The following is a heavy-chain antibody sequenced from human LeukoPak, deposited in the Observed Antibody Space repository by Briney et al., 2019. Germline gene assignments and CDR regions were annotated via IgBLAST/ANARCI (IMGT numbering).Heavy chain of an antibody. J-gene: IGHJ4*02. Sequence: SETLSLTCAVYGGSFSGYYWSWIRQPPGKGLEWIGEINHSGSTNYNPSLKSRVTISVDTSKNQFSLKLSSVTAADTAVYYCATHGSSSGFDYWGQGTLVTVSS. D-gene: IGHD6-6*01. CDR2: INHSGST. CDR1: GGSFSGYY. V-gene: IGHV4-34*01. CDR3: ATHGSSSGFDY.